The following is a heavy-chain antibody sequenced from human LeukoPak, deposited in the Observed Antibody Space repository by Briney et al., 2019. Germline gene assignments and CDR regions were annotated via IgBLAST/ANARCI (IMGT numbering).Heavy chain of an antibody. D-gene: IGHD5-18*01. J-gene: IGHJ4*02. CDR2: ISWNSGSI. Sequence: PGGSLRLSCAASGFTFDDYAMHWVRQAPGKGLEWVSGISWNSGSIGYADSVKGRFTISRDNAKTSLYLQMNSLRAEDTAVYYCARDLSGVTGYTYGRGIDYWGQGTLVTVSS. CDR1: GFTFDDYA. V-gene: IGHV3-9*01. CDR3: ARDLSGVTGYTYGRGIDY.